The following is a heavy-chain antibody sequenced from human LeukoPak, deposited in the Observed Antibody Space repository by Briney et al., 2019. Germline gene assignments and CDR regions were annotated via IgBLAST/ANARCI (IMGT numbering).Heavy chain of an antibody. D-gene: IGHD5-18*01. V-gene: IGHV3-11*01. Sequence: GGSLRLSCVGSAFTFSEYSMSWIRQAPGRELEWISSITESGGTEYYADSVKGRLSISRDNAKSALYLQMNSLRAEDTAVYYCARPPEGYSYGFYFGHWGQGAPVIVSS. CDR2: ITESGGTE. CDR3: ARPPEGYSYGFYFGH. CDR1: AFTFSEYS. J-gene: IGHJ4*02.